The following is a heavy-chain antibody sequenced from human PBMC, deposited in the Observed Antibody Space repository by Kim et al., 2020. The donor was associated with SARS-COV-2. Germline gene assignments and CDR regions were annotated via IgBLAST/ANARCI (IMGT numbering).Heavy chain of an antibody. CDR2: ISSSGGSSSGGST. J-gene: IGHJ6*02. D-gene: IGHD3-10*01. CDR1: GFTFNTSP. Sequence: GGSLRLSCSASGFTFNTSPMHWVRQAPGKGLEFVSAISSSGGSSSGGSTYYADSVKGRFAISRDNSKNTLYPQMSSLRAEDTAVYYCVTGIAGFGVKAGMDVWGQGTTVTVSS. CDR3: VTGIAGFGVKAGMDV. V-gene: IGHV3-64D*09.